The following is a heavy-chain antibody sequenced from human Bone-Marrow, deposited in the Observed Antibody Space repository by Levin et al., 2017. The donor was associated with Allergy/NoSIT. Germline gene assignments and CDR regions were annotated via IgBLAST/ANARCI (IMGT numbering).Heavy chain of an antibody. V-gene: IGHV3-49*04. D-gene: IGHD3-10*01. CDR1: GFNFGDYA. Sequence: GESLKISCPTSGFNFGDYAVTWVRQAPGRSLEWVGFIRNQASGGTTDYAASVKGRFSIPSDDSRGIAYLQMTDLKTADTAVYYCARTPVRPKVRGDSWGHGTLVTVSS. J-gene: IGHJ5*01. CDR2: IRNQASGGTT. CDR3: ARTPVRPKVRGDS.